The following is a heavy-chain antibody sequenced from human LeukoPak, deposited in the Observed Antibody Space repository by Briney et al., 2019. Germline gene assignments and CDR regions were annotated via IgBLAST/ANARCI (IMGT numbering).Heavy chain of an antibody. CDR1: GFAFSSYS. CDR3: VRGGRTVTTDS. D-gene: IGHD4-11*01. J-gene: IGHJ4*02. Sequence: GGSLRLSCAASGFAFSSYSMNWVRQAPGKGLEWISYISSGGSTMSYADSVKGRFTVSRDNAKNSLSLQMNSLRAEDTAVYYCVRGGRTVTTDSWGQGTLVTVSS. CDR2: ISSGGSTM. V-gene: IGHV3-48*01.